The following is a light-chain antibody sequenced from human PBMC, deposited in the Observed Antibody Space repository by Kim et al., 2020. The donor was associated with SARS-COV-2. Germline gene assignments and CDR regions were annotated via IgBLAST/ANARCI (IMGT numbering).Light chain of an antibody. V-gene: IGLV2-11*03. CDR3: CSYAGSYTWV. J-gene: IGLJ3*02. Sequence: GQSVAIYCTGTSSDVGGYNYVSWYQQYPDKAPTLMIYDVSRRPSGVPDRFSGSKSGNTASLTVSGLQAEDEADYYCCSYAGSYTWVFGGGTKLTVL. CDR2: DVS. CDR1: SSDVGGYNY.